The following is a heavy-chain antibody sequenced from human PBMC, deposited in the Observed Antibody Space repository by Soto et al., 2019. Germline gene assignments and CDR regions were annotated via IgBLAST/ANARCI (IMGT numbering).Heavy chain of an antibody. CDR2: LSSDGFGA. Sequence: GGSLRLSCAASGFSLSPYWMHWVRQVPGRGLEWVARLSSDGFGAAYADPVKGRFFISRDIARNTLSLQMNSLRADDTAVYYCARDLGGPDYWGRGTSVTVSS. J-gene: IGHJ4*02. CDR3: ARDLGGPDY. D-gene: IGHD3-16*01. V-gene: IGHV3-74*03. CDR1: GFSLSPYW.